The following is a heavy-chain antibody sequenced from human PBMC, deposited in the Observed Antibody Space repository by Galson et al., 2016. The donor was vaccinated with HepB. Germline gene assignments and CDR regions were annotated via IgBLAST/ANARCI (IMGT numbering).Heavy chain of an antibody. V-gene: IGHV4-39*01. CDR2: IHYSGAT. J-gene: IGHJ5*02. D-gene: IGHD2-21*02. CDR1: GGSIKSPNTY. CDR3: ARVVVTSTGNWFDP. Sequence: LSLTCAVSGGSIKSPNTYWGWIRQPPGKGLEWIGTIHYSGATYYSPSLRSPLTLSVDTSKNQFSLQVTSVTAADTAVYYCARVVVTSTGNWFDPWGQGTLVTVAS.